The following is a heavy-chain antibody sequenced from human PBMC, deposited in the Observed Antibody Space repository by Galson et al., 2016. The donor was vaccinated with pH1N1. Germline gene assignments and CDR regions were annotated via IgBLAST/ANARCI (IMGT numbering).Heavy chain of an antibody. CDR3: AHREYGDFVGSVDH. J-gene: IGHJ4*02. V-gene: IGHV2-5*01. Sequence: PALVKPTQTLRLTCTLSGFSLSTSAVGVGWIRQPPGKALEWLALIFWNDDRYYRPSLKNRLTITKSTSENLVVLTMTNMDPVDTATYYCAHREYGDFVGSVDHWGQGALVTVSS. CDR1: GFSLSTSAVG. D-gene: IGHD4-17*01. CDR2: IFWNDDR.